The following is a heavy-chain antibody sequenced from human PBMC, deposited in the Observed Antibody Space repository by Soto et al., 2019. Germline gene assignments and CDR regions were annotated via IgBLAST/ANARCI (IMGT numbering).Heavy chain of an antibody. J-gene: IGHJ5*02. D-gene: IGHD4-17*01. CDR2: IYYSGST. CDR1: GGSISSGDYY. CDR3: ARAPGDYGRWFDP. Sequence: SETLSLTCTVSGGSISSGDYYRSWIRQPPEKGLEWIGYIYYSGSTYYNPSLKSRVTISVDTSKSQFSLKLSSVTAADTAVYYCARAPGDYGRWFDPWGQGTLVTVSS. V-gene: IGHV4-30-4*01.